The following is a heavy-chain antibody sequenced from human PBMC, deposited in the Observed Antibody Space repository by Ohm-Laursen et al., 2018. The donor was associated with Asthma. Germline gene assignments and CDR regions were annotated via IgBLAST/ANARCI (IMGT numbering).Heavy chain of an antibody. V-gene: IGHV3-23*01. CDR3: AKRLLLIPVATTTGGFDP. Sequence: SLRLSCAASGFTFSRYAMSWVRQAPGKGLEWVSAISGSGSTTYYADSVKGRFTVSRDNFKNTLYLQMNSLRAEDTAVYYCAKRLLLIPVATTTGGFDPWGQGTLVTVSS. CDR2: ISGSGSTT. J-gene: IGHJ5*02. CDR1: GFTFSRYA. D-gene: IGHD2-2*01.